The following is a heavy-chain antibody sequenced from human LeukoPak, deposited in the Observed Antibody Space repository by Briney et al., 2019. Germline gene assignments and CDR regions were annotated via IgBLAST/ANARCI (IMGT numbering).Heavy chain of an antibody. CDR1: GYSFNNYW. V-gene: IGHV5-51*01. J-gene: IGHJ4*02. CDR3: ARLDGSKFDY. D-gene: IGHD3-22*01. Sequence: GEPLKISCKGSGYSFNNYWIGWVRQMPGKGLEWMGIIYPGDSNTKYSPSFQGQVTISADKSISTAYLQWSSLKASDTAMYYCARLDGSKFDYWGQGTLVTVSS. CDR2: IYPGDSNT.